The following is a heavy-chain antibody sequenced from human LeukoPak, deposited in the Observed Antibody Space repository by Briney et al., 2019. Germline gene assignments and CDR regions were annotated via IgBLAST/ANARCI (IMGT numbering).Heavy chain of an antibody. CDR1: GFTFSNYA. Sequence: PGGSLRLSCTHSGFTFSNYATTWVRQAPGKGLEWVSVISASGSSTSYADSVKGRFAFSRDNAKNSLYLQMNSLRAEDTAVYCGARDRYGDYAFDDWGQGTLVTVSS. D-gene: IGHD4-17*01. J-gene: IGHJ4*02. V-gene: IGHV3-23*01. CDR3: ARDRYGDYAFDD. CDR2: ISASGSST.